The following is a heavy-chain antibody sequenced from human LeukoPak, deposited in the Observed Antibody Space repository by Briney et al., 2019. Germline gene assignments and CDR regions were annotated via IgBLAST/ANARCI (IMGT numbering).Heavy chain of an antibody. Sequence: SETLSLTCTVSGGSISSYYWSWIRQPPGKGLEWIGYIYYSGSTNYNPSLKSRVTISVDTSKNQFSLKLSSVTAADTAVHYCARVGRTRWTAATNAFDIWGQGTMVTVSS. D-gene: IGHD6-25*01. V-gene: IGHV4-59*01. CDR2: IYYSGST. CDR1: GGSISSYY. J-gene: IGHJ3*02. CDR3: ARVGRTRWTAATNAFDI.